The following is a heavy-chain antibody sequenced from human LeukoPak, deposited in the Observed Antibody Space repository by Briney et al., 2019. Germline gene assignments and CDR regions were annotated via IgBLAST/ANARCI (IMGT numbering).Heavy chain of an antibody. Sequence: ASVKVSRKGSGYTFTSYGISWVRQAPAQGLEWMGWNSAYNGNTNYAQKLQGRVSMTTDTSTSAAYMELRSLRSHDTHVYYCARETGYCSSTSCYNGMDVWGQGTTVTVSS. D-gene: IGHD2-2*01. CDR1: GYTFTSYG. CDR3: ARETGYCSSTSCYNGMDV. J-gene: IGHJ6*02. V-gene: IGHV1-18*01. CDR2: NSAYNGNT.